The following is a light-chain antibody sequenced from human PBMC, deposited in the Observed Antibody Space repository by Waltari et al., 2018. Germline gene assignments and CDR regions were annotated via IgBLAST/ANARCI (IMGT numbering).Light chain of an antibody. V-gene: IGKV3-11*01. J-gene: IGKJ4*01. CDR2: DAT. CDR1: QSVDNF. Sequence: EIVLTQSPVTLSLSPGQRATLSCRASQSVDNFLGWYHQKPGQAPRLLLSDATKRAPGIPARFSGGGSATDFTLTISSLEPEDVGLYYCMQSIQFPLTFGGGTKVEIK. CDR3: MQSIQFPLT.